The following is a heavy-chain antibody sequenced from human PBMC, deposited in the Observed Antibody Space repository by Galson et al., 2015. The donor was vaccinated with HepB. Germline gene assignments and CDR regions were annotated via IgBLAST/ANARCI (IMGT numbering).Heavy chain of an antibody. V-gene: IGHV3-30*18. CDR2: ISFDGNKK. Sequence: LRLSCAASGFTFSSYGMHWVRQAPGKGLEWVALISFDGNKKYSADSVKGRFTISRDNPKKTLYLQMSSLRAEDTAVYYCAKGNFGGINSPPHDYWGLGTLVTVSS. CDR3: AKGNFGGINSPPHDY. D-gene: IGHD4-23*01. CDR1: GFTFSSYG. J-gene: IGHJ4*02.